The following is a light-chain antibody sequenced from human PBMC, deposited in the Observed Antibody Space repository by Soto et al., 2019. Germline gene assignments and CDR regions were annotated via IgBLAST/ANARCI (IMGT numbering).Light chain of an antibody. CDR2: KTS. V-gene: IGKV1-5*03. Sequence: DIQMTQSPSTLSASIGDRVTITCRASQSISTWLAWYQQRPGKAPRPLIYKTSNLESGVPSRFSGSGSGTDFTLTISSLEPEDFAVYYCQQRSNWPPITFGQGTRLEIK. J-gene: IGKJ5*01. CDR3: QQRSNWPPIT. CDR1: QSISTW.